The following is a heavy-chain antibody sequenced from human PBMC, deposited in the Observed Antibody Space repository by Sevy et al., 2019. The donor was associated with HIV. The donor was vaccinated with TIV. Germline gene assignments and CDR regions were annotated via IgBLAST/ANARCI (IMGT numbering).Heavy chain of an antibody. CDR3: ATQRKPYIAVRPLGSDS. CDR2: ISGVSSTI. Sequence: GGSLRLSCAASGFTFSTYSFNWVRQTPGKGLEWLSFISGVSSTIFYADSVKGRFTISRDNAKNSLYLQINSLRDEDTAVYYCATQRKPYIAVRPLGSDSWGQGTLVTVSS. CDR1: GFTFSTYS. V-gene: IGHV3-48*02. J-gene: IGHJ4*02. D-gene: IGHD6-6*01.